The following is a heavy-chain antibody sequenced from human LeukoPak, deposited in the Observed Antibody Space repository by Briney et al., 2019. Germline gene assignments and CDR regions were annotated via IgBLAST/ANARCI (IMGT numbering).Heavy chain of an antibody. CDR1: GFTFSSNW. J-gene: IGHJ4*02. CDR3: ASDPGGSSFFDY. CDR2: INQDGSET. V-gene: IGHV3-7*01. D-gene: IGHD1-26*01. Sequence: PGGSLRLSCAVSGFTFSSNWMSWVRQAPGKGLEWVANINQDGSETYYVDSVTGRFTVSGDNAKNSLYLQMNSLRAEDTAVYYCASDPGGSSFFDYWGQGTLVTVSS.